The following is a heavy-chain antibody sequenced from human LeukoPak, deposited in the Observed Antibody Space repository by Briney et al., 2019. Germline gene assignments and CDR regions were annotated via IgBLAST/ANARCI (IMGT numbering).Heavy chain of an antibody. D-gene: IGHD2-21*01. V-gene: IGHV4-61*02. CDR2: IYTSGST. Sequence: PSQTLSLTCTVSGGSVSSGSYYWSWIRQPAGKGLEWIGRIYTSGSTNYNPSLKSRVTISLDTSKNQFSLKLPSVTAADTAVYYCARIMFVVEGYGMDVWGQGTTVTVS. J-gene: IGHJ6*02. CDR1: GGSVSSGSYY. CDR3: ARIMFVVEGYGMDV.